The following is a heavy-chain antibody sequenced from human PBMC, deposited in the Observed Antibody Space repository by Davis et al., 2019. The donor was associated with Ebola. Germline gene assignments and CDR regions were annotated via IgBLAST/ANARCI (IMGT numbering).Heavy chain of an antibody. Sequence: SGPTLVKPTQTLTLTCTFSGFSLTSTAVGVGWIRQPPGKALEWLALIYWDDDKYYSPSLKTRLTITKDTSKNQVVLIMTNMDPVDTATYYCAHRGHNYDEPFDAFDVWGQGTMVIVSS. CDR1: GFSLTSTAVG. CDR2: IYWDDDK. D-gene: IGHD4-17*01. CDR3: AHRGHNYDEPFDAFDV. V-gene: IGHV2-5*02. J-gene: IGHJ3*01.